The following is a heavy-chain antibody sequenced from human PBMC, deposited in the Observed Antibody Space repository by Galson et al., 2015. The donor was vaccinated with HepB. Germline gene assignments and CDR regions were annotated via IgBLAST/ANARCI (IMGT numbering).Heavy chain of an antibody. CDR3: AREGGGSYYEAFDY. D-gene: IGHD1-26*01. V-gene: IGHV3-72*01. Sequence: WVRQAPGKGLEWVGRTRNKANSYTTEYAASVKGRFTISRDDSKNSLYLQMNSLKTEDTAVYYCAREGGGSYYEAFDYWGQGTLVTVSS. CDR2: TRNKANSYTT. J-gene: IGHJ4*02.